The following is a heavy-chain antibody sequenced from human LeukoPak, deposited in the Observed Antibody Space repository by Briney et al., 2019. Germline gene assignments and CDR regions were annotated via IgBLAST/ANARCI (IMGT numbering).Heavy chain of an antibody. CDR3: ARGRYYDNSVYYYFDY. D-gene: IGHD3-22*01. CDR2: ISGSGGST. V-gene: IGHV3-23*01. J-gene: IGHJ4*02. Sequence: GGSLRLSCATSGFTFSSYAMSWVRQAPGMGLAWVSAISGSGGSTYYADSVKGRFTISRDTSKNTLYLQMNSLRAEDTAVYYCARGRYYDNSVYYYFDYWGQGTLVTVSS. CDR1: GFTFSSYA.